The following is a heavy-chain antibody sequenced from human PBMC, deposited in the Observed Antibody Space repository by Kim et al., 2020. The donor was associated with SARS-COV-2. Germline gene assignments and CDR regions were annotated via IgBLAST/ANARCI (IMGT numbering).Heavy chain of an antibody. CDR2: IYYSGST. J-gene: IGHJ3*02. CDR3: ASPKPEIDAFDI. V-gene: IGHV4-39*01. CDR1: GGSISSSSYY. Sequence: SETLSLTCTVSGGSISSSSYYWGWIRQPPGKGLEWIGSIYYSGSTYYNPSLKSRVTISVDTSKNQFSLKLSSVTAADTAVYYCASPKPEIDAFDIWGQGTMVTVSS.